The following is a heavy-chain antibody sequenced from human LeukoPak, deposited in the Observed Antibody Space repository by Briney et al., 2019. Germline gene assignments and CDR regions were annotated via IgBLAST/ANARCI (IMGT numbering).Heavy chain of an antibody. CDR3: TKSGCSGTRCYVNK. D-gene: IGHD2-2*01. CDR1: GFTLSDYA. V-gene: IGHV3-30*18. Sequence: PGRPLSLSCPPSGFTLSDYAMHWVPQAQGKGLHWVEVISHDGTAKYFRDSVRGRFTISRDDSKKTLVLQMNSLRAEDTAVYYCTKSGCSGTRCYVNKWGPGTLVTVSS. J-gene: IGHJ4*02. CDR2: ISHDGTAK.